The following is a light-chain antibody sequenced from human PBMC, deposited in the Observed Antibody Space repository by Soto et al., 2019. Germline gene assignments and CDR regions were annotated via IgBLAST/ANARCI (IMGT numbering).Light chain of an antibody. CDR2: DAS. J-gene: IGKJ1*01. V-gene: IGKV3-20*01. CDR1: QSVSNY. CDR3: QQYGNSPKT. Sequence: EIVLTQSPGTLSLSPGERATLSCRASQSVSNYLAWYQQKPGQAPRLLIYDASNRATGIPARFSGGGSGTDFTLTITRLAREDFAVYYCQQYGNSPKTFGQGTKGDIK.